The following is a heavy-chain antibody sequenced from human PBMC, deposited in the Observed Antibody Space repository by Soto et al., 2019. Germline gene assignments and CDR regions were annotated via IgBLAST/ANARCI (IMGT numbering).Heavy chain of an antibody. CDR3: SGYTYTSGYSYYGMDV. CDR1: GFTFGDYA. D-gene: IGHD6-19*01. CDR2: VSSNAYGGTS. V-gene: IGHV3-49*05. J-gene: IGHJ6*02. Sequence: EVQVVESGGDLVKPGQSMRLSCTASGFTFGDYAMSWFRQAPGKGLEWVGDVSSNAYGGTSDYAASVNGRFTISSDDSTRIAYLQMSTLSTEDTAAYYCSGYTYTSGYSYYGMDVWGHGTTVAVSS.